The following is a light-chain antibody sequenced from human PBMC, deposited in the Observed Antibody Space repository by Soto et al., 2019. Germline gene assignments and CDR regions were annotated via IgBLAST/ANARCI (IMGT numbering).Light chain of an antibody. CDR2: DAS. V-gene: IGKV3-15*01. CDR3: QQYNKWPPLT. Sequence: EIVMTQSPATLSVSPGERATLSCRASQSVSSDLAWYQQKPGQAPRLLIYDASTRATGIPVRFSGSGSGTEFTITISRLQSEDFALYYCQQYNKWPPLTFVGGTKVEI. J-gene: IGKJ4*01. CDR1: QSVSSD.